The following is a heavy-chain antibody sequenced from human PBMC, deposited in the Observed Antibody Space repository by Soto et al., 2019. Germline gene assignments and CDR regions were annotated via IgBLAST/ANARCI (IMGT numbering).Heavy chain of an antibody. CDR2: IYYSGST. Sequence: PSETLSLTCTVSGGSISSYYWSWIRQPPGKGLEWFGYIYYSGSTNYNPSLKSRVTISVDTSKNQFSLKLSSVTAADTAVYYCARETVVVPAAPWVYYYYYMDVWGKGTTVTVSS. J-gene: IGHJ6*03. V-gene: IGHV4-59*01. CDR3: ARETVVVPAAPWVYYYYYMDV. CDR1: GGSISSYY. D-gene: IGHD2-2*01.